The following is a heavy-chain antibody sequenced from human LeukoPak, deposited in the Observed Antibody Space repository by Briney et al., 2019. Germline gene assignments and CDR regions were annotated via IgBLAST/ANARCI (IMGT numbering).Heavy chain of an antibody. J-gene: IGHJ6*03. CDR1: GGSISSYY. Sequence: SETLSLTCTVSGGSISSYYWSWIRQPPGKGLEWIGYIYYSGSTNYNPSLKSRVTISVDTSKNQFSLKLSSVTAADTAVYYCARGGTGYGLYYYYYYYIDVWGKGTTVTVSS. D-gene: IGHD5-18*01. V-gene: IGHV4-59*01. CDR3: ARGGTGYGLYYYYYYYIDV. CDR2: IYYSGST.